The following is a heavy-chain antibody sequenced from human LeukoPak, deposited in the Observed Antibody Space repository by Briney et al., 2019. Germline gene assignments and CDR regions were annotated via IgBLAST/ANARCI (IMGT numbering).Heavy chain of an antibody. CDR2: ISSSGSTI. CDR3: ARDLSLVTIFGVVIDKYFDY. Sequence: GGSLRLSCAASGFTFSDYYMSWIRQAPGKGLEWVSYISSSGSTIYYADSVKGRFTISRDNAKNSLYLQMNSLRAEDTAVYYYARDLSLVTIFGVVIDKYFDYWGQGTLVTVSS. D-gene: IGHD3-3*01. V-gene: IGHV3-11*04. CDR1: GFTFSDYY. J-gene: IGHJ4*02.